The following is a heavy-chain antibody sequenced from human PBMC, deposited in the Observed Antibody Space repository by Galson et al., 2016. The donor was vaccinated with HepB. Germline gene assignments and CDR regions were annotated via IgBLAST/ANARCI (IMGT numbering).Heavy chain of an antibody. V-gene: IGHV1-3*01. J-gene: IGHJ6*02. CDR3: ARDLIGNMDV. CDR1: EYTFSTYD. Sequence: SVKVSCKASEYTFSTYDMHWVRQSPGQRLEWMGYISAASGDTKYSQSFQGRVTLTRDTSATTHYMELTSLTSEDTAVYYCARDLIGNMDVWGQGTTVAVSS. CDR2: ISAASGDT. D-gene: IGHD3-16*02.